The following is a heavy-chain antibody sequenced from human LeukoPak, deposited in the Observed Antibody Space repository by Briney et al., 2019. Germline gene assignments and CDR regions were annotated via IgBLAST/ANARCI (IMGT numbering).Heavy chain of an antibody. CDR2: IYYSGST. CDR3: AREDRYSSSSGGPLFDY. D-gene: IGHD6-6*01. V-gene: IGHV4-59*01. Sequence: SETLSLTCTVSGGSISSYYWNWIRQPPGKGLEWIGYIYYSGSTNYNPSLKSRVTISVDTSKNQFSLKLSSVTAADTAVYYCAREDRYSSSSGGPLFDYWGQGTLVTVSS. CDR1: GGSISSYY. J-gene: IGHJ4*02.